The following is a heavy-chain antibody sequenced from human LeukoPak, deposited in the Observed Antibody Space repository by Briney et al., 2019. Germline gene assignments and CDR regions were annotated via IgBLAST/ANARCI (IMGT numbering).Heavy chain of an antibody. CDR1: GYTFSNFG. CDR2: ISADSGTT. CDR3: ARGGQYVLHYDSSGYPPRGH. V-gene: IGHV1-18*01. Sequence: ASVKVSCKTSGYTFSNFGISWVRQAPGQGLEWMGWISADSGTTNYAQKFQGRVTMTRDTSISTAYMELSRLRSDDTAVYYCARGGQYVLHYDSSGYPPRGHWGQGTLVTVSS. J-gene: IGHJ4*02. D-gene: IGHD3-22*01.